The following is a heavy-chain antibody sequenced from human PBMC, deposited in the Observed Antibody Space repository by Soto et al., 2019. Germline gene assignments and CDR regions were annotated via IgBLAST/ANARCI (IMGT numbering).Heavy chain of an antibody. Sequence: GESLKISCKASGYSFTTYWIGWVRQMPGKGLEWMGIIYPGDSDTKYSPSLQGQVSISADKSISTAYLQWGSLKASDTAMYYRAWPAAAGRGYDAFDIWGQGTMVTGSS. D-gene: IGHD6-13*01. CDR2: IYPGDSDT. CDR3: AWPAAAGRGYDAFDI. V-gene: IGHV5-51*01. J-gene: IGHJ3*02. CDR1: GYSFTTYW.